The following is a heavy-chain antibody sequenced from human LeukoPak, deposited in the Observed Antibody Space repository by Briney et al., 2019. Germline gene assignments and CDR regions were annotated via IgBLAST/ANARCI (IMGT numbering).Heavy chain of an antibody. CDR3: AGRRSMDV. CDR2: IYYSGST. CDR1: GGSISSYY. J-gene: IGHJ6*03. V-gene: IGHV4-59*01. Sequence: SETLSHTCTVSGGSISSYYWSWMRQPPGKGLEWIGYIYYSGSTNYNPSLKSRVTISVDTSKNQFSLKLSSVTAADTAVYYCAGRRSMDVWGKGTTVTISS. D-gene: IGHD1-26*01.